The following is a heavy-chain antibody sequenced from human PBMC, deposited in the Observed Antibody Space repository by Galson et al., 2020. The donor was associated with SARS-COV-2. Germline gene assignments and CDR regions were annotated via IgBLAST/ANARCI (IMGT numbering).Heavy chain of an antibody. CDR2: VNPDGSGS. J-gene: IGHJ4*02. Sequence: GGSLRLSCAVSGITLTNHWMTWVRQAPGKGLEWVANVNPDGSGSYYVDSVKGRFTVSRDNAKDSLFLQMNGLRAEDTAIYYCARESYVTGWFCYWGQGTVVTVSS. V-gene: IGHV3-7*03. CDR1: GITLTNHW. D-gene: IGHD6-19*01. CDR3: ARESYVTGWFCY.